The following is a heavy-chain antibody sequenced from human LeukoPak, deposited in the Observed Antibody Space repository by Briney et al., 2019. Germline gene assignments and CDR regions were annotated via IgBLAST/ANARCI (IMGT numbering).Heavy chain of an antibody. Sequence: GGSLRLSCAASGFIFSNYAMHWVRQAPGKGLDWVAVISFDGSNIYYADSAKGRFTISRDNSKNTLYLQMNSLRAEDTAVYYCAKRSYYDSSGYLDYWGQGTLVTVSS. CDR1: GFIFSNYA. CDR2: ISFDGSNI. CDR3: AKRSYYDSSGYLDY. J-gene: IGHJ4*02. V-gene: IGHV3-30*04. D-gene: IGHD3-22*01.